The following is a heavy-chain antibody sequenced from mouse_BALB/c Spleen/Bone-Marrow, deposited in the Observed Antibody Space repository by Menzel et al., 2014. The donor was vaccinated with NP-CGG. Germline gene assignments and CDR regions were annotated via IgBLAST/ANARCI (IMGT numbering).Heavy chain of an antibody. D-gene: IGHD2-14*01. CDR2: ISDGGTYT. J-gene: IGHJ3*01. V-gene: IGHV5-4*02. CDR1: GFTFSDYY. CDR3: VRDGDYRYACFTY. Sequence: EVQLVESGGGLVKPGGSLKLSCAASGFTFSDYYIYWVRQTPEKRLEWVATISDGGTYTYYPDTVKGRFTIPRDNAKNNLYLQMSGLKSEDTAMYYCVRDGDYRYACFTYWGQGTLVTVSA.